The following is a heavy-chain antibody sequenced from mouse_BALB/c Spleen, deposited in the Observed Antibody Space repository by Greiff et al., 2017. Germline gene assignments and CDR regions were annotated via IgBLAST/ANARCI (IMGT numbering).Heavy chain of an antibody. CDR3: ARSYRYDAMDY. J-gene: IGHJ4*01. CDR2: ISYSGST. V-gene: IGHV3-2*02. CDR1: GYSITSDYA. D-gene: IGHD2-14*01. Sequence: EVKLEESGPGLVKPSQSLSLTCTVTGYSITSDYAWNWIRQFPGNKPEWMGYISYSGSTSYNPSLKSRISITRDTSKNQFFLQLNSVTTEDTATYYCARSYRYDAMDYWGQGTSVTVSS.